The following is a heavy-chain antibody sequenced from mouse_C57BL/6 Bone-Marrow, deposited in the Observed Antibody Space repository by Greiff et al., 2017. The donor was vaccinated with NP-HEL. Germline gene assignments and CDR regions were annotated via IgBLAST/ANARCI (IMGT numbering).Heavy chain of an antibody. CDR3: ARGAY. CDR1: GYEFSNYW. CDR2: IYPGDGDT. Sequence: LQEPGAELVKPGASVKISCKASGYEFSNYWMNWVKQRPGKGLEWIGQIYPGDGDTNYNGKFKDKATLTADKSSSTAYMQLSRLTSEDSAVYFCARGAYWGQGTLVTVSA. V-gene: IGHV1-80*01. J-gene: IGHJ3*01.